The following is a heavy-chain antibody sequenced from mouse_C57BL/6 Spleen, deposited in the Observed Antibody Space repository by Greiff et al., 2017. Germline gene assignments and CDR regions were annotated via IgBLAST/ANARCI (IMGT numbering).Heavy chain of an antibody. CDR1: GYTFTRYW. Sequence: VKLQQPGAELVMPGASVTLSCKASGYTFTRYWMHWVKQRPGQGLEWIGEIDPSASYTNYNQRVKGKSTLAVDKSSSTADLQLSSLTSEDSAVYYCARGYSSLYYYAMGDWGQGASVTVAS. J-gene: IGHJ4*01. D-gene: IGHD1-1*01. V-gene: IGHV1-69*01. CDR2: IDPSASYT. CDR3: ARGYSSLYYYAMGD.